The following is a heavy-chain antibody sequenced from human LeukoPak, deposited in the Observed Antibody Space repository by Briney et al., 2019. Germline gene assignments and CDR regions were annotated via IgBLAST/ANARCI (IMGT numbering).Heavy chain of an antibody. D-gene: IGHD6-13*01. J-gene: IGHJ4*02. CDR2: INSDGSST. Sequence: GGSLRLSCAASGFTFSSYWMHWVRQAPGKGLVWVSRINSDGSSTSYADSVKGRFTISRDNGKNTLYLQMNSLRAEDTAVFYCAREGSSSWYEGYFDYWGQGTLVTVSS. CDR3: AREGSSSWYEGYFDY. CDR1: GFTFSSYW. V-gene: IGHV3-74*01.